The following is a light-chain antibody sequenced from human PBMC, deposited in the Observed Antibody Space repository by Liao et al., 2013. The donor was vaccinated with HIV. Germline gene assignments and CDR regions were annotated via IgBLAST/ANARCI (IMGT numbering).Light chain of an antibody. CDR3: QVWDSSSDHQV. Sequence: SYELTQPPSVSVSPGQTASITCSGDKLENKYACWYQQKPGQSPVLVIYQDTKRPSGIPERFSGSNSGNTATLTISGTQPMDEADYYCQVWDSSSDHQVFGGGTKLTVL. CDR1: KLENKY. V-gene: IGLV3-1*01. CDR2: QDT. J-gene: IGLJ3*02.